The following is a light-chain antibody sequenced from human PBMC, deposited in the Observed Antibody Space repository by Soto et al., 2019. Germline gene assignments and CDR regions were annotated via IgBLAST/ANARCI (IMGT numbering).Light chain of an antibody. V-gene: IGLV2-23*01. CDR2: EGN. CDR3: CSYAGSSTLV. J-gene: IGLJ2*01. CDR1: SSDVGSYNL. Sequence: QSALTQPASVCGSPGQSITISCTGTSSDVGSYNLVSWYQQHPGKAPKLMIYEGNKRPSGVSNRFSGSKSGNTASLTISGLQAEDEADYYCCSYAGSSTLVFGGGTKVTVL.